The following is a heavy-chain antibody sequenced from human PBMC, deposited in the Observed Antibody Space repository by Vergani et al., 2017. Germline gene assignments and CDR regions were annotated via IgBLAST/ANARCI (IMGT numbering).Heavy chain of an antibody. Sequence: QVQLQESGPGLVKPSETLSLTCSVSGDSMNTYYWTWIRQPPGKGLEWIGYIYDSGDTKYNPSLKSRVTMSVDTSKNQFSLQLSSVTAADTAVYYCARASHCINCYSEGPNGPGYYYMDVWGKGTTVTVSS. J-gene: IGHJ6*03. CDR1: GDSMNTYY. V-gene: IGHV4-59*08. CDR3: ARASHCINCYSEGPNGPGYYYMDV. CDR2: IYDSGDT. D-gene: IGHD2-21*01.